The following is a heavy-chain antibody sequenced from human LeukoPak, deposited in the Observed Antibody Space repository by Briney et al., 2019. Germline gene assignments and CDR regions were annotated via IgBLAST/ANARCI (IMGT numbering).Heavy chain of an antibody. CDR1: GYTFTDYY. CDR2: VDPEDGET. J-gene: IGHJ4*02. Sequence: GATVKISCKASGYTFTDYYMHWVQQAPGKGLEWMGRVDPEDGETIYAEKFQGRVTITADTSTDTAYMELSSLRSEDTAVYYCATHALTGTTVIDYWGQGTLVTVSS. CDR3: ATHALTGTTVIDY. V-gene: IGHV1-69-2*01. D-gene: IGHD1-7*01.